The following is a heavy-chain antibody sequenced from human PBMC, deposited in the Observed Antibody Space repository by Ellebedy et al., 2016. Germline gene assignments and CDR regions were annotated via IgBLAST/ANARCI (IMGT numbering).Heavy chain of an antibody. Sequence: SETLSLTXTVSGVSISDSGYHWGWIRQLPGKGLEWIGSIYYSGRTYYSPSLKSRITMSVDTSRSQFSLNLSSVTAADTAVYYCARVLSSIWYAPYFDYWGPGALVSVSS. J-gene: IGHJ4*02. V-gene: IGHV4-39*07. D-gene: IGHD6-13*01. CDR3: ARVLSSIWYAPYFDY. CDR2: IYYSGRT. CDR1: GVSISDSGYH.